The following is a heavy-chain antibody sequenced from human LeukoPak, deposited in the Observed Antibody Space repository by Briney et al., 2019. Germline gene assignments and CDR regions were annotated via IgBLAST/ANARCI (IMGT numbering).Heavy chain of an antibody. Sequence: GASVKVSCKASGYTFTSYGISWVRQAPGQGLEWMGWISAYNGNTNYAQKLQGRVTMTTDTSTSTAYMELRSLRSDDTAVYYCARRWDFWSGENDAFDIWGQGTMVTVPS. D-gene: IGHD3-3*01. CDR1: GYTFTSYG. V-gene: IGHV1-18*01. CDR2: ISAYNGNT. J-gene: IGHJ3*02. CDR3: ARRWDFWSGENDAFDI.